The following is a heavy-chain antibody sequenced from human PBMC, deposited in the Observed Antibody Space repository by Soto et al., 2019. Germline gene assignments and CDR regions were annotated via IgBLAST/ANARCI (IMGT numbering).Heavy chain of an antibody. V-gene: IGHV4-59*01. Sequence: SETLSLTCTVSGDSISTYYWSWIRQPPGKGLEWIGYIYYSGSTNYNPTLKSRVTMSVDTSKNQFSLKLSSVTAADTAVYYCARDLGDDWGQGTLVTVSS. J-gene: IGHJ4*02. CDR3: ARDLGDD. CDR1: GDSISTYY. CDR2: IYYSGST. D-gene: IGHD3-10*01.